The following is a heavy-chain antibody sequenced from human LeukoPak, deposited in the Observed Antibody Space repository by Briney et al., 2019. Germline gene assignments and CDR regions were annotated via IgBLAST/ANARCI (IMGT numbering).Heavy chain of an antibody. CDR3: ASEVLRFLEWSPPVY. CDR2: IRQDGSEK. V-gene: IGHV3-7*01. Sequence: SGGSLRLSCAASEFTLSSYEMNWVRQAPGKGLEWVANIRQDGSEKYYVDSVKGRFTISRDNAKNSLYLQMNSLRAEDTAVYYCASEVLRFLEWSPPVYWGQGTLVTVSS. D-gene: IGHD3-3*01. J-gene: IGHJ4*02. CDR1: EFTLSSYE.